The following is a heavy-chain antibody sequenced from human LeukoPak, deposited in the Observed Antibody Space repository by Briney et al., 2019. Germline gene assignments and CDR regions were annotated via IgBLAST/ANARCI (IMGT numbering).Heavy chain of an antibody. Sequence: GGSLRLSCAASGFTFSSYSMNWVRRAPGKGLEWVSSISSSSSYIYYADSVKGRFTISRDNSKNTLYLQMISLRAEDTAVYYCAKHGFSSGWPQVPSDHWGQGTLVTVSS. J-gene: IGHJ4*02. CDR2: ISSSSSYI. CDR1: GFTFSSYS. V-gene: IGHV3-21*04. CDR3: AKHGFSSGWPQVPSDH. D-gene: IGHD6-19*01.